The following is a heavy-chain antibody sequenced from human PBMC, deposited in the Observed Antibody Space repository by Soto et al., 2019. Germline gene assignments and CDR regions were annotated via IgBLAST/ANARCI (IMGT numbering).Heavy chain of an antibody. CDR1: GFTFSSYA. J-gene: IGHJ6*02. Sequence: GGSLRLSCAASGFTFSSYAMSWVRQAPGKGLEWVSAISGSGGSTYYADSVKGRFTISRDNSKNTLYLQMDSLRAEDTAVYYCAKSGGWNYVYYGMDVWGQGTTVTVSS. CDR2: ISGSGGST. D-gene: IGHD6-19*01. CDR3: AKSGGWNYVYYGMDV. V-gene: IGHV3-23*01.